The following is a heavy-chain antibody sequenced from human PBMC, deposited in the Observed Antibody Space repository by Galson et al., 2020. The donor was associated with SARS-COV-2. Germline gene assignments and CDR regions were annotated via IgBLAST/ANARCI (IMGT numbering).Heavy chain of an antibody. CDR3: ARDGQIGYDYSAVGY. CDR2: ISTYNGDT. Sequence: ASVKVSCKASGYTISTYGISWVRQAPGQGLEWMGWISTYNGDTNYAQKFQGRVTMTTDTSTNTAYMELRSLRSGDTAMYYCARDGQIGYDYSAVGYWGQGTLVTVSS. V-gene: IGHV1-18*01. D-gene: IGHD5-12*01. J-gene: IGHJ4*02. CDR1: GYTISTYG.